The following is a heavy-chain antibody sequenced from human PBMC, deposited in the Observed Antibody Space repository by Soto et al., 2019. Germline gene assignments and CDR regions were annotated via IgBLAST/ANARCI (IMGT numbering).Heavy chain of an antibody. CDR2: IIPILGIA. Sequence: GASVKVSCKASGGTFSSYTISWVRQAPGQGLEWMGRIIPILGIANYAQKFQGRVTITADKSTSTAYMELSSLRSEDTAVYYCARFLFFFCYYVPPPEQLPFCGQGTLVPGSS. V-gene: IGHV1-69*02. CDR3: ARFLFFFCYYVPPPEQLPF. CDR1: GGTFSSYT. J-gene: IGHJ1*01. D-gene: IGHD3-10*02.